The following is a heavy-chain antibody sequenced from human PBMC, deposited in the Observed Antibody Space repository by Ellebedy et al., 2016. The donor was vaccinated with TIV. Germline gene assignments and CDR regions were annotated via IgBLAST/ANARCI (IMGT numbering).Heavy chain of an antibody. J-gene: IGHJ5*02. Sequence: GESLKISCQGSGYSFTSYWIGWVRQTPGKGLEWRGIFDPDDSDTRYSPSFQGQVTMSCDKSITTAYLQWSSLKASDSASYYCSRHLRANNCLETWGQGALVTVSS. V-gene: IGHV5-51*01. CDR3: SRHLRANNCLET. CDR2: FDPDDSDT. CDR1: GYSFTSYW.